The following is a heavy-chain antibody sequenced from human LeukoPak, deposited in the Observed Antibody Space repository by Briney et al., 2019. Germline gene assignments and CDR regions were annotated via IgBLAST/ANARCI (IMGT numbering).Heavy chain of an antibody. Sequence: PGGSLRLSCAASGFAFSYNTMNWVRQAPGKGLEWVANLKEDRTEEEYLDSVKGRFTIFRDNAKNSLDLQMNSLRAEDTAVYYCARPTVEMATTDALDIWGQGTMVTVSS. CDR3: ARPTVEMATTDALDI. J-gene: IGHJ3*02. CDR1: GFAFSYNT. CDR2: LKEDRTEE. V-gene: IGHV3-7*01. D-gene: IGHD5-24*01.